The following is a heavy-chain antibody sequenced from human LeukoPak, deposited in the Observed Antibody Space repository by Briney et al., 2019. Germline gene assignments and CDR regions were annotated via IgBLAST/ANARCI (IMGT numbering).Heavy chain of an antibody. Sequence: SETLSLTCTVSGGSVYDNTYNWGWVRQPPGKGLEWIGCVYYSGSAYYNPSLKSRVTISVDTSKNQFSLKLTSVTAADTAFYYCARHHDYGVGKGDWGQGTLVTVSS. CDR2: VYYSGSA. V-gene: IGHV4-39*01. D-gene: IGHD5-12*01. J-gene: IGHJ4*02. CDR3: ARHHDYGVGKGD. CDR1: GGSVYDNTYN.